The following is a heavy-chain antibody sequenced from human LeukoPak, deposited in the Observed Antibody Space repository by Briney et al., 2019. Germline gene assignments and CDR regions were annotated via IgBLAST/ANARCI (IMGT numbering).Heavy chain of an antibody. Sequence: GGSLRLSCAASGFTFSSYAMSWVRQAPGKGLEWVSAISGSGGSTYYADSVKGRFTISRDNSKNTLYLQMNSLRAEDTAVYYCARLGAYSSGWYGDWGQGTLVTVSS. CDR3: ARLGAYSSGWYGD. J-gene: IGHJ4*02. D-gene: IGHD6-19*01. CDR2: ISGSGGST. CDR1: GFTFSSYA. V-gene: IGHV3-23*01.